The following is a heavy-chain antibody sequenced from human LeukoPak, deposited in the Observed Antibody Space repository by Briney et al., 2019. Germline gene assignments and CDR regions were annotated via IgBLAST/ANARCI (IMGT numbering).Heavy chain of an antibody. CDR3: ARHRSGGVSCYSRRCDAFDI. V-gene: IGHV4-59*08. Sequence: SETLSLTCTVSGGSISSYYWSWIRQPPGKGLEWIGYIYYSGSTNYNPSLKSRVTISVDTSKNQFSLKLSSVTAADTAVYYCARHRSGGVSCYSRRCDAFDIWGQGTMVTVSS. J-gene: IGHJ3*02. CDR1: GGSISSYY. D-gene: IGHD2-15*01. CDR2: IYYSGST.